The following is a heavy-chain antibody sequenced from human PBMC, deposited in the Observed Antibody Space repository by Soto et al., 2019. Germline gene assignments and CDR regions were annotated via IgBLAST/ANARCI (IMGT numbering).Heavy chain of an antibody. D-gene: IGHD3-3*01. J-gene: IGHJ4*02. V-gene: IGHV4-34*01. Sequence: SSETLSLTCAVYGGSFSGYYWSWIRQPPGKGLEWIGEINHSGSTNYNPSLKSRVTISVDTSKNQFSLKLSSVTAADTAVYYCARVLAYYDFWSGYHTYYFDYWGQGTLVTVS. CDR1: GGSFSGYY. CDR3: ARVLAYYDFWSGYHTYYFDY. CDR2: INHSGST.